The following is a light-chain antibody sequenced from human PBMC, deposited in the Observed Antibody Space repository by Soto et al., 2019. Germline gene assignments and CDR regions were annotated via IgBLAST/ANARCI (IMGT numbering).Light chain of an antibody. CDR3: SSYTPSSTLVL. V-gene: IGLV2-14*03. J-gene: IGLJ2*01. CDR1: SSDVGGYKY. Sequence: QSALTQPASVSDSPGQSISISCTGTSSDVGGYKYVSWYQQHPGKAPKLMIYDVSYRPSGVSSRFSGSKSGNTASLTISGLQAEDEADYYCSSYTPSSTLVLFGGGTKVTVL. CDR2: DVS.